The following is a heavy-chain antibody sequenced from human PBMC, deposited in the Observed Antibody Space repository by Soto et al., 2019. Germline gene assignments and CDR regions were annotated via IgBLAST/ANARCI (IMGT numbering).Heavy chain of an antibody. V-gene: IGHV1-69*12. CDR1: GGTFSNYA. Sequence: QVQLVQSGAEVKKPGSSVKVSCKASGGTFSNYAISWVRQAPGQGLEWMGEIIPIFGTTKNAQKFQGRVTITADESTGTAYLELGSLTSEDTDVYYCASSGARDYYDSSVYGWGQGTLVTVSS. CDR2: IIPIFGTT. CDR3: ASSGARDYYDSSVYG. D-gene: IGHD3-22*01. J-gene: IGHJ1*01.